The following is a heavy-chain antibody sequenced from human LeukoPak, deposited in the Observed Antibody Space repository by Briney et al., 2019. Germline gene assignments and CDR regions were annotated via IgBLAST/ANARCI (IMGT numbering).Heavy chain of an antibody. CDR3: SRDSLSSCGGDCYSGLDV. Sequence: GGSLRLSCAASGFTFSNYWMHWVRQAPGEALMWVSRIKSDGSSTTYADSVRGRFTISRDNAKNTLYLQMNSLRAEDTAVYYCSRDSLSSCGGDCYSGLDVWGQGTTVTVSS. D-gene: IGHD2-21*02. V-gene: IGHV3-74*01. CDR2: IKSDGSST. CDR1: GFTFSNYW. J-gene: IGHJ6*02.